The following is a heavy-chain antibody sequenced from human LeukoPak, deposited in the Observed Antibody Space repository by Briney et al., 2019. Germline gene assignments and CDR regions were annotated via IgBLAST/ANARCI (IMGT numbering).Heavy chain of an antibody. D-gene: IGHD1-26*01. J-gene: IGHJ4*02. CDR3: ANIQPLSGVGATSLFDY. Sequence: QTGGSLRLSCAASGFTFDDYAMHWVRQAPGKGLEWVSGISWNSGSIGYADSVKGRFTISRDNAKNTLYLQMNSLRAEDTAVYYCANIQPLSGVGATSLFDYWGQGTLVTVSS. V-gene: IGHV3-9*01. CDR1: GFTFDDYA. CDR2: ISWNSGSI.